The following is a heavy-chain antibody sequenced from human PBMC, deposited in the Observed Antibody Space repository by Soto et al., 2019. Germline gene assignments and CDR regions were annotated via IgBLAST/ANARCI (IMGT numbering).Heavy chain of an antibody. CDR3: ARDWPYCSGGSCYSGGWFDP. V-gene: IGHV1-18*01. CDR2: ISAYNGNT. D-gene: IGHD2-15*01. J-gene: IGHJ5*02. CDR1: GYTFTSYG. Sequence: ASVKVSCKASGYTFTSYGISWVRQAPGQGLEWMGWISAYNGNTNYAQKLQGRVTMTTDTSTSTAYMELRSLRPDDTAVYYCARDWPYCSGGSCYSGGWFDPWGQEPWSPSPQ.